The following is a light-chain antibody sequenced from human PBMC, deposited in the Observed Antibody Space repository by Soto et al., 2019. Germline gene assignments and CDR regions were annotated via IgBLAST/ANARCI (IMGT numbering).Light chain of an antibody. CDR1: QSVSYSSNNKNY. CDR2: WAS. Sequence: DIVXXQSPDSLAVSLGERATINCRSSQSVSYSSNNKNYLAWYQQKPGQPPKLLIYWASIRESGVPDRFSGSGSGTDFTLTISSLQAEDVAVYSCQQYYSTPYTFGQGTKLEI. J-gene: IGKJ2*01. V-gene: IGKV4-1*01. CDR3: QQYYSTPYT.